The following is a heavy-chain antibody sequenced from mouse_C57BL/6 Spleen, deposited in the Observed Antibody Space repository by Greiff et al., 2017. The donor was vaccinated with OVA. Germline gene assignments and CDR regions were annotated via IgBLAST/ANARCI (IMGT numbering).Heavy chain of an antibody. CDR2: ICSGSDYI. J-gene: IGHJ1*03. CDR1: GFTFSSYA. CDR3: KEVESNHWYFDV. Sequence: EVKLMESGEGLVKPGGSLKLSCAASGFTFSSYAMPWVRQTPEKRLEWVAYICSGSDYIYYADTVKGRFTISRDNARNTLYLQMSSLKSEDAAMYDCKEVESNHWYFDVWGTGTTVTVSS. V-gene: IGHV5-9-1*02. D-gene: IGHD1-3*01.